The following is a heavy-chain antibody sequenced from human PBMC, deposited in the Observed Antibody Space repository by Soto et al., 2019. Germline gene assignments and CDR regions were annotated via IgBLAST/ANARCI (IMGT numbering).Heavy chain of an antibody. CDR2: IAPSDSYT. J-gene: IGHJ6*02. CDR1: GYSFTSCW. D-gene: IGHD3-22*01. CDR3: ARLDYYDSSDASGYYGMDV. V-gene: IGHV5-10-1*01. Sequence: GASQKISWKGSGYSFTSCWISWVRQMPGKGLEWMGRIAPSDSYTNYSPSFQGHVTISADKSISTAHLQWSRLKASDTAMYYCARLDYYDSSDASGYYGMDVWGQGTTVTVSS.